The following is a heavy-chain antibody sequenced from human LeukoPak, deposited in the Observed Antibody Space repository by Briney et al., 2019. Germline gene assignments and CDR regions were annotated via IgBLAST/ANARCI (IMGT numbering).Heavy chain of an antibody. CDR1: GGTFSSYV. CDR3: ARVRDGYNDAYDF. J-gene: IGHJ3*01. Sequence: ASVKVSCKASGGTFSSYVISWVRQAPGQGLTWMGVIIPIFGTANNAQKFQGRVTMTSDTSTSTVYMELSSLKSEDTAVYYCARVRDGYNDAYDFWGQGTMVTVTS. D-gene: IGHD5-24*01. V-gene: IGHV1-69*05. CDR2: IIPIFGTA.